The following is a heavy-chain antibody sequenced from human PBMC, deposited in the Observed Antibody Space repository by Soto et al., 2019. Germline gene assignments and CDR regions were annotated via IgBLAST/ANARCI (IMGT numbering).Heavy chain of an antibody. V-gene: IGHV6-1*01. J-gene: IGHJ6*02. D-gene: IGHD2-2*01. CDR1: GDSVSSNSAA. CDR3: ARVPAAPRSYYYGMDV. CDR2: TYYRSKWYN. Sequence: SQPLSLTCAISGDSVSSNSAAWNWIRQSPSRGLEWLGRTYYRSKWYNDYAVSVKSRITINPDTSKNQFSLQLDSVTPEDTAVYYCARVPAAPRSYYYGMDVWGQGTTVTVSS.